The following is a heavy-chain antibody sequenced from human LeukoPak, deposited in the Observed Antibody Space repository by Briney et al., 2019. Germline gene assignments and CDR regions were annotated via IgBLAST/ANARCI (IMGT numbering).Heavy chain of an antibody. J-gene: IGHJ5*02. V-gene: IGHV1-8*03. Sequence: ASVKVSCKASGGTFSSYAISWVRQATGQGLEWMGWMNPNSGNTGYAQKFQGRVTITRNTSISTAYMELSSLRSEDTAVYYCAGSGYYDSSGYYPFDPWGQGTLVTVSS. CDR3: AGSGYYDSSGYYPFDP. CDR2: MNPNSGNT. CDR1: GGTFSSYA. D-gene: IGHD3-22*01.